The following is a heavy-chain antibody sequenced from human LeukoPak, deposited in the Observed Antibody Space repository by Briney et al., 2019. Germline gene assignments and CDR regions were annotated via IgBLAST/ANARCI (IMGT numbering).Heavy chain of an antibody. CDR2: ISGSGGST. V-gene: IGHV3-23*01. J-gene: IGHJ4*02. Sequence: PGGSLGLSCAASGFAFSSYAMSWVRRAPGKGLEWVSAISGSGGSTYYADSVKGRFTISRDNSKNTLYLQMNSLRAEDTAVYYCAKGSRDGYKFLTYFDYWGQGTLVTVSS. CDR3: AKGSRDGYKFLTYFDY. D-gene: IGHD5-24*01. CDR1: GFAFSSYA.